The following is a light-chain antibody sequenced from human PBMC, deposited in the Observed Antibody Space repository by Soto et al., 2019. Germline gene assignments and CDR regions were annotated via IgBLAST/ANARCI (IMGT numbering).Light chain of an antibody. V-gene: IGKV3-11*01. J-gene: IGKJ4*01. CDR1: QSVDSY. Sequence: EIVLTQSPATLSLSPGERATLSCRASQSVDSYLAWYQQIPGQAPRLLIYDASNRATGIPARFSGSGSGTDFTLTIRSLEPEDFAIYYCQQRLNWPLTFGGGTKVEIK. CDR3: QQRLNWPLT. CDR2: DAS.